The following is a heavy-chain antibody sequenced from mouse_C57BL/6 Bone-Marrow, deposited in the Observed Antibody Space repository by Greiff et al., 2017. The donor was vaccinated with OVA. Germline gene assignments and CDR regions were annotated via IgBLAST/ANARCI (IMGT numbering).Heavy chain of an antibody. CDR3: ARLDSSYFDY. Sequence: QVQLQQSGAELANPGASVKLSCKASGSPFTSSWMHWVKQRPGQGLEWIGYINPSSGYTKYNQKFKDKATLTADKSSSTAYMQLSSLTYEDAAVYYCARLDSSYFDYWGQGTTLTVSS. CDR1: GSPFTSSW. CDR2: INPSSGYT. D-gene: IGHD2-12*01. V-gene: IGHV1-7*01. J-gene: IGHJ2*01.